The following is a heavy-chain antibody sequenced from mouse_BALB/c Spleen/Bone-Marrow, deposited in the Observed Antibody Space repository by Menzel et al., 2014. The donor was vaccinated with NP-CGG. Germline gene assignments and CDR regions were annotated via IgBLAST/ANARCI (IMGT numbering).Heavy chain of an antibody. Sequence: VKLQESGAEPVRPGASVKLSCKASGYTFXSYWINWVKQRPGQGLEWIGNIYPSDSYTNYNQKFKDKATLTVDKSSSTAYMQLSSPTSEDSAVYYCTRSYGSSYEYYFDYWGQGTTLTVSS. J-gene: IGHJ2*01. CDR1: GYTFXSYW. D-gene: IGHD1-1*01. CDR2: IYPSDSYT. CDR3: TRSYGSSYEYYFDY. V-gene: IGHV1-69*02.